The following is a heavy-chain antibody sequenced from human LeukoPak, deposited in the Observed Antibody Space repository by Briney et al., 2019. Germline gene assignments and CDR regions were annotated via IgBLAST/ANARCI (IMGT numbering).Heavy chain of an antibody. Sequence: ASVKVCCKAPGYTFTSSGISWVRQAPGQGLEWMGWISAYNGNTNYAQKLQGRVTMTTDTSTSTAYMELRCLRSDDTAVYYCARDGPGSYSYYWGQGTLVTVSS. V-gene: IGHV1-18*01. D-gene: IGHD1-26*01. CDR3: ARDGPGSYSYY. J-gene: IGHJ4*02. CDR1: GYTFTSSG. CDR2: ISAYNGNT.